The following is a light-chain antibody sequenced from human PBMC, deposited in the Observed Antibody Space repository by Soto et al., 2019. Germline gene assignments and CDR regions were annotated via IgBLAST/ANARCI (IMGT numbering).Light chain of an antibody. CDR1: QSVSHRY. V-gene: IGKV3-20*01. J-gene: IGKJ1*01. CDR3: QLYGCSPWT. CDR2: GVS. Sequence: EIVLTQSPGTLSLSPGERATLSYRASQSVSHRYLAWYQQEPGQAPRPLIHGVSTRATGIPDRFSCSGSGTVFTLTIRALEPEDFAVYYCQLYGCSPWTFGQGTKVEIK.